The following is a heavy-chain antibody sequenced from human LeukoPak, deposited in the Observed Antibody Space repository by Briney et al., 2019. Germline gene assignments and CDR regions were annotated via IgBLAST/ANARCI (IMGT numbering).Heavy chain of an antibody. Sequence: GGSLRLSCAASGFTFSDYYMSWIRQAPGKGLEWISYISNSGSFIYYADSVKGRFTIPRDNAKNSLYLQMDSLRAEDTAVYYCARDSLGAAVAYYFIYWGQGTLVTVSS. D-gene: IGHD2/OR15-2a*01. J-gene: IGHJ4*02. CDR3: ARDSLGAAVAYYFIY. CDR2: ISNSGSFI. CDR1: GFTFSDYY. V-gene: IGHV3-11*01.